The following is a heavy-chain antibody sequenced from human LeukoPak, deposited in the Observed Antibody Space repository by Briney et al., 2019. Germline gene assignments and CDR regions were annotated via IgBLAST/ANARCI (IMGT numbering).Heavy chain of an antibody. CDR1: GFTLSSYG. D-gene: IGHD3-10*02. CDR3: AELGITMIGGV. V-gene: IGHV3-30*18. J-gene: IGHJ6*04. Sequence: GGSLRLSCAASGFTLSSYGMHWVRQAPGKGLEWVAVISSDENKKYYADSVKGRFTISRDNSKNTLYLQMNSLRAEDTAVYYCAELGITMIGGVWGKGTTVTISS. CDR2: ISSDENKK.